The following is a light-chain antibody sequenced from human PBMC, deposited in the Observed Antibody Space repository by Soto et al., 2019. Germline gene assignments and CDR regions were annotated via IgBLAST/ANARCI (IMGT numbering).Light chain of an antibody. CDR3: QQYDNLPS. CDR1: QSIYIY. Sequence: DIQMTQSPSSLSASVGDRVTITCRASQSIYIYLNWYQQKAGKAPKLLIYDASNLETGVPSRFSGSGSGTDFTFTISSLQPEDIATYYCQQYDNLPSFGQGTKV. V-gene: IGKV1-33*01. CDR2: DAS. J-gene: IGKJ1*01.